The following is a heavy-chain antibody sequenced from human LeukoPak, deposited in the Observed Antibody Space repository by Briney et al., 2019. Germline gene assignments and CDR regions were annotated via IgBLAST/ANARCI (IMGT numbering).Heavy chain of an antibody. D-gene: IGHD2-2*01. CDR2: ISYDGSNK. V-gene: IGHV3-30*18. CDR1: GFTFSSYG. CDR3: AKDLGYCSSTSCSARAN. J-gene: IGHJ4*02. Sequence: GGSLRLSCAASGFTFSSYGMHWVRQAPGKGLEWVAVISYDGSNKYYADSVKGRFTISRDNSKNTLYLQMNSLRAEDTAVYYCAKDLGYCSSTSCSARANRGQGTLVTVSS.